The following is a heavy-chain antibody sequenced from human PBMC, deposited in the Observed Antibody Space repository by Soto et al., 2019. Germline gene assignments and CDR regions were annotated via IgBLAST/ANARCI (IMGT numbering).Heavy chain of an antibody. CDR1: GGSISSYY. CDR2: IYYSGST. V-gene: IGHV4-59*01. Sequence: SETLSLTCTVSGGSISSYYWSWIRQPPGKGLEWIGYIYYSGSTNYNPSLKSRVTISVDTSKNQFSLKLSSVTAADTAVYYCAREWGGSGSDDAFDIWGQGTMVTVSS. CDR3: AREWGGSGSDDAFDI. D-gene: IGHD1-26*01. J-gene: IGHJ3*02.